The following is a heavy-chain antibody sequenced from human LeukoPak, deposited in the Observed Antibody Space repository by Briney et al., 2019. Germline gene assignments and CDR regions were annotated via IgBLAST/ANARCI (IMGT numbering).Heavy chain of an antibody. CDR2: ISGSGVST. D-gene: IGHD1-7*01. Sequence: PGGSLRLACAASGFRFSSYAMSWVRQAPGKGLEWVSAISGSGVSTYYADSVKGRFTVSRDNSKNTLYLQMSSLRAEDTAVYYCAKDERNWNYNLASQTYDWGQGTLVTVFS. CDR3: AKDERNWNYNLASQTYD. J-gene: IGHJ4*02. CDR1: GFRFSSYA. V-gene: IGHV3-23*01.